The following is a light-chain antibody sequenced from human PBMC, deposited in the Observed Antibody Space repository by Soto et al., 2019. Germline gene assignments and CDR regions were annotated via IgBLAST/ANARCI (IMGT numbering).Light chain of an antibody. V-gene: IGKV3-15*01. CDR3: QQYNNWRA. J-gene: IGKJ1*01. CDR1: QSVSSN. Sequence: EIVMTQSPGTLSVSPGERATLSCRASQSVSSNLAWYQQKPGQAPRLLIYDASTRATGVPARFSGSGSGTDITLTNSRLPSEDFADYYCQQYNNWRAFGQGTKVEIK. CDR2: DAS.